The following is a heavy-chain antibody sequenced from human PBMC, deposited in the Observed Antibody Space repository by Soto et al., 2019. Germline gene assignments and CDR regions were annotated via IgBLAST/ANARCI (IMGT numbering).Heavy chain of an antibody. CDR3: ARSTMSTDVYN. CDR1: GASISSYY. V-gene: IGHV4-59*01. CDR2: IYYSGNT. J-gene: IGHJ1*01. D-gene: IGHD5-12*01. Sequence: SETLSLTCTVSGASISSYYWSWIRQPPGNGLEWIGYIYYSGNTNYNPSLKSRVTISVDTSKSQFSLKLSSVTAADTAVYYCARSTMSTDVYNWAQRTLLTISS.